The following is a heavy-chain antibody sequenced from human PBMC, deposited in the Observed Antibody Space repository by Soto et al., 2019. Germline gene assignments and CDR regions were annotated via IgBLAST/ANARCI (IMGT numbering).Heavy chain of an antibody. V-gene: IGHV4-59*01. CDR2: IYYSGST. CDR1: GGPISSYY. J-gene: IGHJ4*02. Sequence: SETLSLTCTVSGGPISSYYWSWIRQPPGKGLEWIGYIYYSGSTNYNPSLKSRVTISVDTSKNQFSLKLSSVTAADTAVYYCARGASKHDYWGQGTLVTVSS. CDR3: ARGASKHDY.